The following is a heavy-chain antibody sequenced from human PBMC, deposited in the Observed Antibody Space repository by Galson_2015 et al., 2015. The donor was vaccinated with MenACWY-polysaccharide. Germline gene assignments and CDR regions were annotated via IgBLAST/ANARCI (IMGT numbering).Heavy chain of an antibody. D-gene: IGHD3-10*02. Sequence: SLRLSCATSGFTFSDHYMDWVRQAPGKGLEWVGRTRNKANSYTTDYAASVKGRFTISRDNAKNSLNLQMNSLRAEDTAIYYCARGGYIRGFDYWGQGTLVTVSS. CDR1: GFTFSDHY. CDR2: TRNKANSYTT. CDR3: ARGGYIRGFDY. J-gene: IGHJ4*02. V-gene: IGHV3-72*01.